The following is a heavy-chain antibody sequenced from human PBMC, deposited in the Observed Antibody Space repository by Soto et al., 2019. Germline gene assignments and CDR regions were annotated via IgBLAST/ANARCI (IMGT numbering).Heavy chain of an antibody. CDR1: GYTFSSYG. J-gene: IGHJ6*02. D-gene: IGHD3-16*01. V-gene: IGHV1-18*03. Sequence: QVQLVQSGAEVKKPGASVKVSCKASGYTFSSYGISWVRQAPGQGLEWMGWISGYNGNTNYAQKLQGRVTMTIDTSTSTGYMELRSLRSDDMAVYYCARDRGGDGMDVWGQGTTVTVSS. CDR2: ISGYNGNT. CDR3: ARDRGGDGMDV.